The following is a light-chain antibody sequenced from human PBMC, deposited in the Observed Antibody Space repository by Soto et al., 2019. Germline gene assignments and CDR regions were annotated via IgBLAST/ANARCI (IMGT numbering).Light chain of an antibody. CDR2: DTS. Sequence: EIVLTQSPGTLSLSPGERATLSCRATQTIKFNYLAWYQQKPGQAPRLLIYDTSSRLPGVPDRFSGSGSGADFTLTISRVEPEDFAVYYCQSYGTSVMYTFGQGTKLEIK. J-gene: IGKJ2*01. CDR1: QTIKFNY. V-gene: IGKV3-20*01. CDR3: QSYGTSVMYT.